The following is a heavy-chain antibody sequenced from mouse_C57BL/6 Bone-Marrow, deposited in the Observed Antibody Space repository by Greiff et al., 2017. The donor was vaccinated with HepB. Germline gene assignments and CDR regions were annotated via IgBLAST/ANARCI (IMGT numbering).Heavy chain of an antibody. CDR2: IYPGSGNT. Sequence: LVESGAELVRPGASVKLSCKASGYTFTDYYINWVKQRPGQGIEWIARIYPGSGNTYYNEKFKGKATLTAEKSSSTAYMQLSSLTSEDSAVYFCARRLGREDYYAMDYWGQGTSVTVSS. J-gene: IGHJ4*01. CDR3: ARRLGREDYYAMDY. V-gene: IGHV1-76*01. D-gene: IGHD4-1*01. CDR1: GYTFTDYY.